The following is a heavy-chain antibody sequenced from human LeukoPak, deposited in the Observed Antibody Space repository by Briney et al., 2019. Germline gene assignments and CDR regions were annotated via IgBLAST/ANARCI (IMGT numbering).Heavy chain of an antibody. Sequence: PSETLSLTCTVSGDSISSYYWSWIRQPPGKGLEWIGYVYYTGGTNYNPSLKRRVTISVDTSKNQFSLKPSSVTAADTAVYYCARQGTVATNFGYWGQGTLVTVSS. CDR2: VYYTGGT. D-gene: IGHD5-12*01. V-gene: IGHV4-59*08. CDR3: ARQGTVATNFGY. CDR1: GDSISSYY. J-gene: IGHJ4*02.